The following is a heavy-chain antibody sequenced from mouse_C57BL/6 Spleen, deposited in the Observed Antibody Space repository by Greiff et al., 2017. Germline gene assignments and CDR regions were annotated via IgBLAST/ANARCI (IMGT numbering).Heavy chain of an antibody. CDR2: INPSSGYT. J-gene: IGHJ2*01. V-gene: IGHV1-7*01. CDR3: ARSGPEWATVVGY. Sequence: VQLQQSGAELAKPGASVKLSCKASGYTFTSYWMHWVKQRPGQGLEWIGYINPSSGYTKYNQKFKDKATLTADKSSSTAYMQLSSLTYEDAAVEYCARSGPEWATVVGYWGQGTTLTVSS. D-gene: IGHD1-1*01. CDR1: GYTFTSYW.